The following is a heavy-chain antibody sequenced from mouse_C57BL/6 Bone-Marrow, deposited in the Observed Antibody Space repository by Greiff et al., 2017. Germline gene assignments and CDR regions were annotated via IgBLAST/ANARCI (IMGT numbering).Heavy chain of an antibody. D-gene: IGHD1-1*01. CDR3: ARLGTVVDY. CDR1: GFTFTDYD. V-gene: IGHV7-3*01. CDR2: IRNKANGYTT. Sequence: EVKVVESGGGLVQPGGSRSLSCAASGFTFTDYDMSWVRQPPGKALEWLGFIRNKANGYTTEYSASVKDRFTISRDNSQSILYLQMNALRAEDSATYYCARLGTVVDYWGQGTTLTVSS. J-gene: IGHJ2*01.